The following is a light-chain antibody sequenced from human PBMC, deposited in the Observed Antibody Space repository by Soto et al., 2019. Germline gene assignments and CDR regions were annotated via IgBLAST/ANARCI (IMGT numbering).Light chain of an antibody. V-gene: IGKV1-9*01. Sequence: DLPLTQSPSFLSASVGDRVTITCRASQGISSYLAWYQQKPGKAPKLLIYAASTLQSGVPSRFSGSGSGTEFTLTISSLQPEDFATYYCQQLNSYPRVTFGGGTKVEIK. CDR1: QGISSY. CDR2: AAS. CDR3: QQLNSYPRVT. J-gene: IGKJ4*01.